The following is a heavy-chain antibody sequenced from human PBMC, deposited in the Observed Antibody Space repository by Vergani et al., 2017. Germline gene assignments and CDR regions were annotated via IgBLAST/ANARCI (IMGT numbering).Heavy chain of an antibody. Sequence: QVHLVQSGAEVKKPGSWVKVSCSLSGGDFRSSAFAWVRQAPGHGLQWVGGIIPVFATPHYARQFQDRVTITADDSTSTVYMEMRSLVSTDTAVYFCASPAGTSTCYQAFGCHFNVWGQGTRVTVSS. CDR1: GGDFRSSA. D-gene: IGHD2-2*01. CDR3: ASPAGTSTCYQAFGCHFNV. V-gene: IGHV1-69*12. CDR2: IIPVFATP. J-gene: IGHJ3*01.